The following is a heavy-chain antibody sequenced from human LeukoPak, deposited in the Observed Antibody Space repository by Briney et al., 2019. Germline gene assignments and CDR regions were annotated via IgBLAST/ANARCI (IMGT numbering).Heavy chain of an antibody. D-gene: IGHD6-19*01. CDR3: ARDLPSSGFDY. V-gene: IGHV1-2*02. CDR2: INPNSGGT. CDR1: GGTFSSYA. J-gene: IGHJ4*02. Sequence: ASVKVSCKASGGTFSSYAISWVRQAPGQGLEWMGWINPNSGGTNYAQKFQGRVTMTRDTSISTAYMELSRLRSDDTAVYYCARDLPSSGFDYWGQGTLVTVSS.